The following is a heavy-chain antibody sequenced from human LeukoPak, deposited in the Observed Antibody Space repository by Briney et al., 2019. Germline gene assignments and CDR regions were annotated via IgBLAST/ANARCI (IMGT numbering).Heavy chain of an antibody. D-gene: IGHD2/OR15-2a*01. CDR3: TTSGGTTTRFVDY. CDR2: IISKVDGGTA. Sequence: GGSLRLSCADSGFTFSSAWMSWVRQAPGKGLEWVGRIISKVDGGTADYAAPVKGRFTISRDDSKNTVYLQMNSLKTEDTAVYYCTTSGGTTTRFVDYWGQGNLVSVSS. CDR1: GFTFSSAW. J-gene: IGHJ4*02. V-gene: IGHV3-15*01.